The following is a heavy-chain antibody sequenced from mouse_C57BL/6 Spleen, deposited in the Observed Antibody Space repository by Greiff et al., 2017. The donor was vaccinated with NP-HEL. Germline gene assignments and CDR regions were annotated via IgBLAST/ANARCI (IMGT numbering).Heavy chain of an antibody. D-gene: IGHD1-1*01. J-gene: IGHJ2*01. CDR2: IHPNSGST. Sequence: QVQLQQPGAELVKPGASVKLSCKASGYTFTSYWMHWVKQRPGQGLEWIGMIHPNSGSTNYNEKFKSKATLTVDKSSSTAYMQLSSLTSEDSAVYYCARVDTTVAYYFDYWGQGTTLTVSS. CDR3: ARVDTTVAYYFDY. V-gene: IGHV1-64*01. CDR1: GYTFTSYW.